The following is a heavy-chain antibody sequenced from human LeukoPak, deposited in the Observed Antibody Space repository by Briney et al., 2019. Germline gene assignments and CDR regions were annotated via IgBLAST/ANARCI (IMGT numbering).Heavy chain of an antibody. CDR3: ARAIRFYGDYVFYFDY. Sequence: SETLSLTCTVSGGSISIYSWSWIRQPPGKGLEWIGYIYYSGSTNYSPSLKSRVTISVDTSKKQFSLKLNSVTAADTAVYYCARAIRFYGDYVFYFDYWGQGTLVTVSS. V-gene: IGHV4-59*01. CDR1: GGSISIYS. CDR2: IYYSGST. J-gene: IGHJ4*02. D-gene: IGHD4-17*01.